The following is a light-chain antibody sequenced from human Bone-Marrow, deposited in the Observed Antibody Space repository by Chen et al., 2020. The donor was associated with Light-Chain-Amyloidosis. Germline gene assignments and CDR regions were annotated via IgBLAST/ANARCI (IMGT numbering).Light chain of an antibody. CDR2: GSS. Sequence: EIVLTQSPGTLSLSPGEGANLSCRASQTISSNYLTWYQQKFGQAPRLLIYGSSRRATGIPDRFTGSGSGTDFTLTINRLEPEDFAMYYCQQYGTSPLIFGGGTKVEIK. CDR3: QQYGTSPLI. V-gene: IGKV3-20*01. CDR1: QTISSNY. J-gene: IGKJ4*01.